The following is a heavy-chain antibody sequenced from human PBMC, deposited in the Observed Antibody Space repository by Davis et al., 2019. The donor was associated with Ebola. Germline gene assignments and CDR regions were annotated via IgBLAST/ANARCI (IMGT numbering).Heavy chain of an antibody. CDR3: ARGCRSLGKDAFDI. D-gene: IGHD7-27*01. CDR1: SGSFSGYY. J-gene: IGHJ3*02. Sequence: MPSETLSLTCAVYSGSFSGYYWSWIRQSPGKGLEWIGEISHTGDTNYNPSLKSRVIISVDTSKNQFSLKLNSVNAADTAMYYCARGCRSLGKDAFDIWGQGTMVTVSS. CDR2: ISHTGDT. V-gene: IGHV4-34*01.